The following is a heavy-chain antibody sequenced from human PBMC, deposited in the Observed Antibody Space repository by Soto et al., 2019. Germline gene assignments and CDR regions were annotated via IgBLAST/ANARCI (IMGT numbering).Heavy chain of an antibody. CDR2: ISGSGDST. CDR3: AKDYARGGYFDYFDY. J-gene: IGHJ4*02. V-gene: IGHV3-23*01. CDR1: GFTFSSYA. D-gene: IGHD3-22*01. Sequence: PGGSLRLSCAASGFTFSSYAMSWVRQAPGEGLEWVSAISGSGDSTYYADSVKGRFTISRDNSKNTLYLQMKSLRAEDTAVYYCAKDYARGGYFDYFDYWGQGTLVTVSS.